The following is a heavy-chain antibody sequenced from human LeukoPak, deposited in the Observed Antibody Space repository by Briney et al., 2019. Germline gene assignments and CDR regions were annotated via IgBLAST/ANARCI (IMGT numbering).Heavy chain of an antibody. Sequence: ASVKVSCKASGYTFTSYGISWVRQAPGQGLEWMGWISAYNGNTNYAQKLQGRVTMTTDTSTSTAYIELRSLRSDDTAVYYCARDDSGSYSRSGFDYWGQGTLVTVSS. CDR1: GYTFTSYG. V-gene: IGHV1-18*01. CDR3: ARDDSGSYSRSGFDY. CDR2: ISAYNGNT. J-gene: IGHJ4*02. D-gene: IGHD1-26*01.